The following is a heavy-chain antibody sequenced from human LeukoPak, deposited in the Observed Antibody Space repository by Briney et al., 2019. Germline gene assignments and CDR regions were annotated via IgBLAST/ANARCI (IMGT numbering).Heavy chain of an antibody. CDR2: ISAYNGNT. D-gene: IGHD3-22*01. V-gene: IGHV1-18*01. Sequence: ASVKVSCKASGYTFTSYGISWVRQAPGQGLEWMGWISAYNGNTNYAQKLQGRVTMTTDTSTSTAYMELRSLRSDDTAVYYCARVRYDSSGYYYYYGMDVWGKGTTVTVSS. CDR1: GYTFTSYG. J-gene: IGHJ6*04. CDR3: ARVRYDSSGYYYYYGMDV.